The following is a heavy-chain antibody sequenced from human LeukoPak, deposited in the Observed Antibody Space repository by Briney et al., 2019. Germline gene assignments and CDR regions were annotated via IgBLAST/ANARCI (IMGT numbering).Heavy chain of an antibody. Sequence: GRSLRLSCAASGFTFDDYAMHWVRQAPGKGLEWVSGISWNSGSIGYADSVKGRFTISRDNAKNSLYLQMNSLRAEDTALYYCAKVLWAGYQTDAFDIWGQGTMVTVSS. CDR1: GFTFDDYA. V-gene: IGHV3-9*01. CDR3: AKVLWAGYQTDAFDI. J-gene: IGHJ3*02. CDR2: ISWNSGSI. D-gene: IGHD5-12*01.